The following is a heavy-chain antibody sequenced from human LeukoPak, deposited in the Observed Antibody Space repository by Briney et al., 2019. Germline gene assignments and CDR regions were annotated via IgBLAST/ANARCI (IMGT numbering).Heavy chain of an antibody. Sequence: GGSLRLSCAASGFTFSSYAMHWVRQAPGKGLEWVSAISTTGGTTYYADSVRGRFTISRDNSRNTLYLQMNSLRAEDTAIYYCAKNGDRGAYCSGGTCYPYYYYYMDVWGKGTTVTISS. CDR2: ISTTGGTT. J-gene: IGHJ6*03. D-gene: IGHD2-15*01. V-gene: IGHV3-23*01. CDR1: GFTFSSYA. CDR3: AKNGDRGAYCSGGTCYPYYYYYMDV.